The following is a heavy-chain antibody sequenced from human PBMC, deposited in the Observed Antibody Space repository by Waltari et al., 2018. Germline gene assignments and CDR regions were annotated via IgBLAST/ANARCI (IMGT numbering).Heavy chain of an antibody. CDR1: GDSMSSGAW. Sequence: QMQLQESGPGLVKPSGTLSVTCTVSGDSMSSGAWWSWVRQSPKKGLEWIGQIQRSGRTHYNPSFESRVSISIDTSNNQFSLKVTSTTAADTAVYYCARDRGRGIYLDSWGRGTLVTVSA. CDR3: ARDRGRGIYLDS. CDR2: IQRSGRT. J-gene: IGHJ4*02. D-gene: IGHD2-15*01. V-gene: IGHV4-4*02.